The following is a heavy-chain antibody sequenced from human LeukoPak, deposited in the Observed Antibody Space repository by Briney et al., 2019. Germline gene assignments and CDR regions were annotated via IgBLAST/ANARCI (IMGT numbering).Heavy chain of an antibody. Sequence: PSETLSLTCTVSGGSISSSTYYWGWIRQPPGKGLEWIGSIYYSGSTYYNSSLKSRVTMSVDTSKNQFSLKLSSVTAADTAVYYCARVEEGYGSGRRENYYYYYMDVWGKGTTVTISS. J-gene: IGHJ6*03. D-gene: IGHD3-10*01. CDR1: GGSISSSTYY. V-gene: IGHV4-39*07. CDR2: IYYSGST. CDR3: ARVEEGYGSGRRENYYYYYMDV.